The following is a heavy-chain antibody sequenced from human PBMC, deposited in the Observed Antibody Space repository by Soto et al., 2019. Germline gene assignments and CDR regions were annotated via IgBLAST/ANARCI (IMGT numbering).Heavy chain of an antibody. D-gene: IGHD1-26*01. CDR2: ITPSDGSR. V-gene: IGHV1-46*01. Sequence: QVQLVQSGAEVRKPGASVKVSCKASGYTFTSYYLHWVRQAPGQGLEWMGMITPSDGSRTYAQESQGRVTMTRDTSTSTVYMDMSSLRSEDTAVYYCARALPRYIVGLMMYVDYWGQGTLVTVSS. CDR3: ARALPRYIVGLMMYVDY. J-gene: IGHJ4*02. CDR1: GYTFTSYY.